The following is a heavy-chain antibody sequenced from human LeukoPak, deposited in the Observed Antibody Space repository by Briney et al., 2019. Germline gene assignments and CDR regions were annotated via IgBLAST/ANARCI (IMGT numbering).Heavy chain of an antibody. V-gene: IGHV1-2*06. CDR3: ARGPRGYSYGYVNYFDY. J-gene: IGHJ4*02. Sequence: ASVKVSCKASGYIFTGYYMHWVRQAPGQGLEWMGRINPNSGGTNYAQKFQGRVTMTRDTSISTAYMELSRLRSDDTAVYYCARGPRGYSYGYVNYFDYWGQGTLVTVSS. CDR2: INPNSGGT. D-gene: IGHD5-18*01. CDR1: GYIFTGYY.